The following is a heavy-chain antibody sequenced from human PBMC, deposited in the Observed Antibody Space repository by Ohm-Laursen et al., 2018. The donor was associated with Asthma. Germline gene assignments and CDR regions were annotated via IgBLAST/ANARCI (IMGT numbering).Heavy chain of an antibody. CDR2: ISSSSSYI. Sequence: SLRLSCTASGFTFSSYSMNWVRQAPGKGLEWVSSISSSSSYIYYADSVKGRFTISRDNAKNSLYLQMNSLRAEDTAVYYCARGGYSGYDYFDYWGQGTLVTVSS. J-gene: IGHJ4*02. V-gene: IGHV3-21*01. D-gene: IGHD5-12*01. CDR3: ARGGYSGYDYFDY. CDR1: GFTFSSYS.